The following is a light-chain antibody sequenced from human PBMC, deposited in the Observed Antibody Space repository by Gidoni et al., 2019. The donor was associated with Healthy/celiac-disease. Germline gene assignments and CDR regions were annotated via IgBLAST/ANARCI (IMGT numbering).Light chain of an antibody. CDR2: DAS. CDR1: QSVSSY. V-gene: IGKV3-11*01. CDR3: QQRSNWPPRRLT. Sequence: EIVLTQSPATLSLSPGERATLSCRASQSVSSYLAWYQQKPGQAPRPLIYDASNRATGIPARFSGSGSGTDFTLTISSLEPEDFAVYYCQQRSNWPPRRLTCGGGTKVEIK. J-gene: IGKJ4*01.